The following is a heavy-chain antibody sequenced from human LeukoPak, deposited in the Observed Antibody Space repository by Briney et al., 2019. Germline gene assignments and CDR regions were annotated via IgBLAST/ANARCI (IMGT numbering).Heavy chain of an antibody. CDR2: IIPIFGTA. CDR3: ARLLAVAETGDY. CDR1: GYTFTGYY. D-gene: IGHD6-19*01. J-gene: IGHJ4*02. V-gene: IGHV1-69*13. Sequence: SVRVSRKASGYTFTGYYMHWVRQAPGQGLEWMGGIIPIFGTANYAQKFQGRVTITADESTSTAYMELSSLRSEDTAVYYCARLLAVAETGDYWGQGTLVTVSS.